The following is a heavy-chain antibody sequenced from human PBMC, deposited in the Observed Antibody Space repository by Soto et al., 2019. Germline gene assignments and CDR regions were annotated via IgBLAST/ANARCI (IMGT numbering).Heavy chain of an antibody. CDR3: ARIPRYSFPTSDDLDS. V-gene: IGHV1-69*15. CDR2: ITPIYPTT. Sequence: QVQLVQSGAEVRKPGSSVQVSCKASGGTFYTYTFSWVRQAPGQGLELMGSITPIYPTTNYAEKFQGRLTVTADGSTSTAYMELSSLTSDDTAVYYCARIPRYSFPTSDDLDSWGQGTLVTVSS. CDR1: GGTFYTYT. J-gene: IGHJ4*02. D-gene: IGHD5-18*01.